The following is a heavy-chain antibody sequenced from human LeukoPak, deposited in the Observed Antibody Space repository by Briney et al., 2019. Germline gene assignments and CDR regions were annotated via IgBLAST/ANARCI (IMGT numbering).Heavy chain of an antibody. CDR1: GYTFTSYD. CDR2: MNPNSGNT. V-gene: IGHV1-8*01. Sequence: ASVKVSCKASGYTFTSYDINWVRQATGQGLEWMGWMNPNSGNTGYAQKFQGRVTMTRDMSTSTVYMDLSSLRSEDTAVYYCARDSPAAGKENFDYWGQGTLVTVSS. J-gene: IGHJ4*02. CDR3: ARDSPAAGKENFDY. D-gene: IGHD6-13*01.